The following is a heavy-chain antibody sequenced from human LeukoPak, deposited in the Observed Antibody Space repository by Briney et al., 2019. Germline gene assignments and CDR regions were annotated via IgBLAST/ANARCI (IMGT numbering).Heavy chain of an antibody. CDR1: GYSISSGYY. Sequence: SETLSLTCTVSGYSISSGYYWGWIRQPPGKGLEWIGSIYHSGSTYYNPSLKSRVTISVDTSKNQFSLKLSSVTAADTAVYYCARNDIVVVVAEIELCAFDIWGQGTMVTVSS. CDR2: IYHSGST. CDR3: ARNDIVVVVAEIELCAFDI. D-gene: IGHD2-15*01. V-gene: IGHV4-38-2*02. J-gene: IGHJ3*02.